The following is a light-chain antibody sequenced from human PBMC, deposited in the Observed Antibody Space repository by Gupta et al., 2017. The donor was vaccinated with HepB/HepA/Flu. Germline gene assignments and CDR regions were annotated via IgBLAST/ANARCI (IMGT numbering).Light chain of an antibody. Sequence: DIQMTLSPSTLSASVGDRVTITCRASQSISSWLAWYQQKPGKAPKLLIYKASSLESGVPSRFSGSGSGTEFTLSISSLQPDDFATYYCQQYNSYPCSFGQGTKLEI. J-gene: IGKJ2*04. CDR3: QQYNSYPCS. CDR2: KAS. V-gene: IGKV1-5*03. CDR1: QSISSW.